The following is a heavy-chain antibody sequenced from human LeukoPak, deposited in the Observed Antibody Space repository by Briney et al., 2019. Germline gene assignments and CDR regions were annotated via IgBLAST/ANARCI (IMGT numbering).Heavy chain of an antibody. V-gene: IGHV1-8*01. D-gene: IGHD2-15*01. CDR1: GYTFTSYD. Sequence: ASVKVSCKASGYTFTSYDIKWVRQATGQGLEWMGWMNPNSGNTGYAQKFQGTVTMTRNTSISTAYMELSSLRSEDTAMYYCARDKVDCSGGSCYSRGNWFDPWGQGTLVTVSS. CDR3: ARDKVDCSGGSCYSRGNWFDP. CDR2: MNPNSGNT. J-gene: IGHJ5*02.